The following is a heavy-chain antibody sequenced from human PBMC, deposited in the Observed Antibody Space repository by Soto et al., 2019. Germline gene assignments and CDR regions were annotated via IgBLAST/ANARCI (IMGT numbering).Heavy chain of an antibody. CDR3: AREDPDYGDAAK. CDR1: GGSISSYY. J-gene: IGHJ4*02. D-gene: IGHD4-17*01. V-gene: IGHV4-59*12. Sequence: SETLSLTCTVSGGSISSYYWSWIRQPPGKGLEWIGYIYYSGSTNYNPSLKSRVTISVDTSKNQFSLKLSSVTAADTAVYYCAREDPDYGDAAKWGQGTLVTVSS. CDR2: IYYSGST.